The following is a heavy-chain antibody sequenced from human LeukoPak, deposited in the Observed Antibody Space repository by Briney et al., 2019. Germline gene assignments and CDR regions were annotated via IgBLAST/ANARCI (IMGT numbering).Heavy chain of an antibody. Sequence: ASVKVSCKASGHTFTSYYLHWVRQAPGQGLEWMGWINPNSGGTNYAQKFQGRVTMTRDTSISTAYMELSRLRSDDTAEYYCARALYYDSSGYYSSSYYYFQHWGQGTLVTVSS. CDR3: ARALYYDSSGYYSSSYYYFQH. V-gene: IGHV1-2*02. J-gene: IGHJ1*01. CDR1: GHTFTSYY. D-gene: IGHD3-22*01. CDR2: INPNSGGT.